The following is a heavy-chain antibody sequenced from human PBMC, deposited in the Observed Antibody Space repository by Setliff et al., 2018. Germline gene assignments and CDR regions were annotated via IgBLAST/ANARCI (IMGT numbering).Heavy chain of an antibody. CDR1: GYIFTDYY. CDR3: ARRPRAVYGSGRRNWFLDY. V-gene: IGHV1-2*06. Sequence: ASVKVSCKASGYIFTDYYMHWVRQAPGQELGWMGRINPNSGGTNYAQKFQGRVTMTADTSTSTAYMELRSLTSDDTAVYYCARRPRAVYGSGRRNWFLDYWGQGTLVTVSS. CDR2: INPNSGGT. D-gene: IGHD3-10*01. J-gene: IGHJ4*02.